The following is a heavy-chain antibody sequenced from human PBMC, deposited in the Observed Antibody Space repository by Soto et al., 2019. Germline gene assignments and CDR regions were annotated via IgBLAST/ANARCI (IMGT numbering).Heavy chain of an antibody. Sequence: PGGSLRLSCAASGFTFSSYAMSWVRQAPGKGLEWVSAISGSGGSTYYADSVKGRFTISRDNSKNTLYLQMNSLRAEDTAVYYCAKDLGVTTAYWYFDLWGRGTLVTVSS. CDR1: GFTFSSYA. CDR2: ISGSGGST. J-gene: IGHJ2*01. D-gene: IGHD4-17*01. CDR3: AKDLGVTTAYWYFDL. V-gene: IGHV3-23*01.